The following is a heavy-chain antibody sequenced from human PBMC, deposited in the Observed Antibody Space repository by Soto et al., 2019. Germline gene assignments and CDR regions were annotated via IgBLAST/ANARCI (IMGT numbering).Heavy chain of an antibody. J-gene: IGHJ3*02. V-gene: IGHV3-30-3*01. D-gene: IGHD4-17*01. Sequence: PGGSLRLSCAASGFTFSSYAMHWVRQAPGKGLEWVAVISYDGSNKYYADSVKGRFTISRDNSKNTLYLQMNSLRAEDTAVYYCARDSRVTTSLGAFDIWGQGTMVTVSS. CDR3: ARDSRVTTSLGAFDI. CDR1: GFTFSSYA. CDR2: ISYDGSNK.